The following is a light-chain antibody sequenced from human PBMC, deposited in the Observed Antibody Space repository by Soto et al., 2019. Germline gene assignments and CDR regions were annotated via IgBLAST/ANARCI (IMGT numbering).Light chain of an antibody. V-gene: IGKV3-20*01. J-gene: IGKJ1*01. CDR1: QSVSNSY. Sequence: EIVLTQSPGTLSLSPGERATLSCRASQSVSNSYLAWYQQKPGQAPRLLIYGASSRATGIPDRFSGSGSGTDFPLTISRLEPEDFAVYYCQHYGGSSRTFGQGTKVEIK. CDR3: QHYGGSSRT. CDR2: GAS.